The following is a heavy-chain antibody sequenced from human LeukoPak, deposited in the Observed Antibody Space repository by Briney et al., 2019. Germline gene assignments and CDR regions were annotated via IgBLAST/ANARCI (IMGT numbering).Heavy chain of an antibody. CDR3: ARVAYGSSWYVDY. Sequence: GGSLRLSCAASGFTFSSYWMHWVRQVPGKGLVWVSRINSDGRSTSYADSVKGRFTISRDNAKNTLYLQMNSLTAEDTAVYYCARVAYGSSWYVDYWGQGNLVTVSS. V-gene: IGHV3-74*01. CDR1: GFTFSSYW. CDR2: INSDGRST. D-gene: IGHD6-13*01. J-gene: IGHJ4*02.